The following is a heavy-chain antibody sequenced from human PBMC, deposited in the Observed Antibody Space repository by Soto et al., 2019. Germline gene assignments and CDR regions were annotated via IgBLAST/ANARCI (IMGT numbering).Heavy chain of an antibody. CDR1: GFTFIYAW. CDR3: TPDPILAAAGGSDP. J-gene: IGHJ5*02. V-gene: IGHV3-15*01. CDR2: IKSNTDGGTT. Sequence: EVQLVESGGGLVKPGGSLRLSCEASGFTFIYAWMSWVRQAPGKGLEWVGHIKSNTDGGTTDYAAPVNGRFTISRDDSKTTLYLQISSLKPEDTAVYYCTPDPILAAAGGSDPWGQGTLVTVSS. D-gene: IGHD6-13*01.